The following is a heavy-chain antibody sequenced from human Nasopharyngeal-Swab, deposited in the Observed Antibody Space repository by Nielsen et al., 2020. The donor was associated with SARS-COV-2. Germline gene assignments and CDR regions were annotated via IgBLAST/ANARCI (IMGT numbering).Heavy chain of an antibody. CDR2: ISYDGSNK. J-gene: IGHJ4*02. V-gene: IGHV3-30-3*01. Sequence: VRQAPGKGLEWVAVISYDGSNKYYADSVKGRFTISRDNSKNTLYLQMNSLRAEDTAVYYCARDQCYYDSSGGEGYFDYWGQGTLVTVSS. D-gene: IGHD3-22*01. CDR3: ARDQCYYDSSGGEGYFDY.